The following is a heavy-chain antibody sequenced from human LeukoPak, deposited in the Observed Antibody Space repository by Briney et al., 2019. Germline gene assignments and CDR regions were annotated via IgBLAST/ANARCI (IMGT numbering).Heavy chain of an antibody. D-gene: IGHD3/OR15-3a*01. Sequence: PSETLSLTCAVYGGSFSGYYWSWIRQPPGKGLEWIGEINHSGSTNYNPSLKSRVTISVDTSKNQFSLKLSSVTAADTAAYYCARGYRGLGDYWGQGTLVTVSS. J-gene: IGHJ4*02. CDR1: GGSFSGYY. V-gene: IGHV4-34*01. CDR3: ARGYRGLGDY. CDR2: INHSGST.